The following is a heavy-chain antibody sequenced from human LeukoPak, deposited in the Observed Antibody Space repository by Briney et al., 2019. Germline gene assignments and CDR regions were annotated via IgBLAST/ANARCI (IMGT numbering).Heavy chain of an antibody. Sequence: SVKVSCKASGGIFNNYAISWVRQAPGQGLEWMGGVIPIFGTANYVQKFQGRVTITADESTSTAYMELSSLRSEDTAVYYCARGGYYDSSGLYYYYMDVWGKGTTVTVSS. V-gene: IGHV1-69*13. J-gene: IGHJ6*03. CDR1: GGIFNNYA. CDR2: VIPIFGTA. CDR3: ARGGYYDSSGLYYYYMDV. D-gene: IGHD3-22*01.